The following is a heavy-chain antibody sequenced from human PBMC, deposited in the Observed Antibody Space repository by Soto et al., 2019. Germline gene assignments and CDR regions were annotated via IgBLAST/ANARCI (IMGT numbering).Heavy chain of an antibody. Sequence: KPSETLSLTCTVSGGSISSSSYYWGWIRQPPGKGLEWIGSIYYSGSTYYNPSLKSRVTISVDTSKNQFSLKLSSVTAADTAVYYCARQDSSSWLNNGMDVWGQGTTVTVSS. J-gene: IGHJ6*02. D-gene: IGHD6-13*01. CDR2: IYYSGST. V-gene: IGHV4-39*01. CDR3: ARQDSSSWLNNGMDV. CDR1: GGSISSSSYY.